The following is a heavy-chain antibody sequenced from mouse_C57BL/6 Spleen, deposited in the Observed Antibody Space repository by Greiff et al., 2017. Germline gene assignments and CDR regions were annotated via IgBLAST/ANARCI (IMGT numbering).Heavy chain of an antibody. D-gene: IGHD2-2*01. Sequence: EVKLVESGGGLVKPGGSLKLSCAASGFTFSDYGMHWVRQAPEKGLEWVAYISSGSSTIYYADTVKGRFTISRDNATNTLFLQMTSLRSEDTAMYYCARWAVTTGYYFGSWGHGSTLTVSS. CDR3: ARWAVTTGYYFGS. J-gene: IGHJ2*01. CDR1: GFTFSDYG. V-gene: IGHV5-17*01. CDR2: ISSGSSTI.